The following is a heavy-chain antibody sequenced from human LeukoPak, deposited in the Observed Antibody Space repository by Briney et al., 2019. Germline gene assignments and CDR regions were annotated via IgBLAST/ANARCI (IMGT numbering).Heavy chain of an antibody. Sequence: ASVKVSCKASGYTFTGYYMHWVRQAPGQGLEWMGWINPNSGGTNYAQKFQGRVTITRDTSISTAYMELSRLRSDDTAVYYCARDQSISSSWYWDFQHWGQGTLVTVSS. D-gene: IGHD6-13*01. V-gene: IGHV1-2*02. CDR1: GYTFTGYY. J-gene: IGHJ1*01. CDR2: INPNSGGT. CDR3: ARDQSISSSWYWDFQH.